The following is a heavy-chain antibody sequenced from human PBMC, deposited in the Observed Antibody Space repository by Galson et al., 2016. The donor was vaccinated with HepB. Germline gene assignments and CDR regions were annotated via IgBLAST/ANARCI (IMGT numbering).Heavy chain of an antibody. CDR2: INPNRGGT. Sequence: SGYRFTGQYMHWVRQAPGQGLEWMGWINPNRGGTNYAQTFQGRVTMTRDTSISTAYMELGRLRSDDTAVYYCARGPYYDYIWGSYRAFFDYWGQGTLVTVSS. CDR3: ARGPYYDYIWGSYRAFFDY. V-gene: IGHV1-2*02. D-gene: IGHD3-16*02. J-gene: IGHJ4*02. CDR1: GYRFTGQY.